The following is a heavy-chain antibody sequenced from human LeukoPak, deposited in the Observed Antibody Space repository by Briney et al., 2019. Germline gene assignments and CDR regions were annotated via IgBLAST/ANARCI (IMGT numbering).Heavy chain of an antibody. Sequence: ASVKVSCKASGYTFTGYYMHWVRQAPGQGLEWMGWINPTGGGTNYAQKFQGRVTMTRDTSISTAYMELSRLRSDDTAVYYCARDSSGWSTLDYWGQGTLVTVSS. CDR1: GYTFTGYY. CDR2: INPTGGGT. V-gene: IGHV1-2*02. CDR3: ARDSSGWSTLDY. J-gene: IGHJ4*02. D-gene: IGHD6-19*01.